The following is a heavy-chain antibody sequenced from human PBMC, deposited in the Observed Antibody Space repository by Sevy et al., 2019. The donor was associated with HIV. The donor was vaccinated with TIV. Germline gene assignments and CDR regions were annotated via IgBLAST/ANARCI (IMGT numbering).Heavy chain of an antibody. CDR2: ISDSGHIK. CDR3: VRGGGRIHDFDY. Sequence: GGSLRLSCAASGFTFSDFYMSWIRQAPGKGLEWVSYISDSGHIKHYEDSVKGRFLISRDNAHNTVHLQMNSLTAEDTADYYCVRGGGRIHDFDYWVRGTLVPVSS. CDR1: GFTFSDFY. V-gene: IGHV3-11*01. J-gene: IGHJ4*02. D-gene: IGHD3-16*01.